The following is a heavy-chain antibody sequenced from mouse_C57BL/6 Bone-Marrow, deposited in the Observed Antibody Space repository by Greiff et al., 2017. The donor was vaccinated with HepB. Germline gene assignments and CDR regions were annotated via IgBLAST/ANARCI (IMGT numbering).Heavy chain of an antibody. CDR3: ARHGSSAWFAY. D-gene: IGHD1-1*01. CDR1: GYTFTDYY. Sequence: EVMLQQSGPELVKPGASVKISCKASGYTFTDYYMNWVKQSHGKSLEWIGDINPNNGGTSYNQKFKGKATLTVDKSSSTAYMELRSLTSEDSAVYYCARHGSSAWFAYWGQGTLVTVSA. V-gene: IGHV1-26*01. CDR2: INPNNGGT. J-gene: IGHJ3*01.